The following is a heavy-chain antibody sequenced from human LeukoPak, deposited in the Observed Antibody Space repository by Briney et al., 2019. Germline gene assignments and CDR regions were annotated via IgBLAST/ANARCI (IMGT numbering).Heavy chain of an antibody. V-gene: IGHV3-7*03. CDR3: ERAGYGGALDY. CDR2: INQHGSEK. D-gene: IGHD4-23*01. J-gene: IGHJ4*02. Sequence: QPGGSLRLCCAASGFSFSSHWMGWVRQAPGKGLEWVANINQHGSEKYYVDSMKGRFAISRDNARNSLYLQLNSLRAEDTAVYYCERAGYGGALDYWGQGTLVTVSS. CDR1: GFSFSSHW.